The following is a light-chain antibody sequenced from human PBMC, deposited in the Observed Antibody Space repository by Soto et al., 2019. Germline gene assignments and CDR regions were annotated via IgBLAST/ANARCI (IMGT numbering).Light chain of an antibody. CDR1: QSVHND. J-gene: IGKJ4*01. CDR2: DAS. V-gene: IGKV3-15*01. Sequence: EIVMTQSPATLSVSPGEGATLSCRASQSVHNDLAWYQQKPGQAPRLLIYDASTRATGIPSRFSGSGSGTEFTLTISSLQSEDVAVYYCQQYTNWPPLSFGGGTKVEI. CDR3: QQYTNWPPLS.